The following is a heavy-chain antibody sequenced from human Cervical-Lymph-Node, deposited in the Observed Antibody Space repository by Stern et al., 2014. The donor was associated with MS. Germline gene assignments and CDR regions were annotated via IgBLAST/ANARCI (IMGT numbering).Heavy chain of an antibody. CDR2: ITPNRGGT. CDR3: ARGVGATWEDAFDI. CDR1: GYTFTGYY. V-gene: IGHV1-2*06. D-gene: IGHD1-26*01. J-gene: IGHJ3*02. Sequence: QVQLVQSGAEVKKPGASVKVSCKASGYTFTGYYMHWVRQAPGQGLEWLGRITPNRGGTHYAQKFQGRVTMTRDKSISTAYMELSRLRSDDTAVYYCARGVGATWEDAFDIWGQGTMVTVSS.